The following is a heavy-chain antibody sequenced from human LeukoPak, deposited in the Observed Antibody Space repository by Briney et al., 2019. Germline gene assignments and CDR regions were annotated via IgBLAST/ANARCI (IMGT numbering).Heavy chain of an antibody. CDR2: INPNRGST. CDR1: GYTFTSYY. J-gene: IGHJ4*02. V-gene: IGHV1-46*01. D-gene: IGHD6-13*01. Sequence: GASVKVSCKASGYTFTSYYMYWVRQAPGQGLEWMGIINPNRGSTSYAQKFQGRVTMTEDTSTDTAYMELSSLRSEDTAVYYCATVRGYGSSWYPDYWGQGTLVTVSS. CDR3: ATVRGYGSSWYPDY.